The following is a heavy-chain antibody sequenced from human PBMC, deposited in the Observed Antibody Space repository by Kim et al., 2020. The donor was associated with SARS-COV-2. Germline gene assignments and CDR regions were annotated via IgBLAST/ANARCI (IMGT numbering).Heavy chain of an antibody. Sequence: SETLSLTCTVSGGSISSGDYYWSWIRQPPGKGLEWIGYIYYSGSTYYNPSLKSRVTISVDTSKNQFSLKLSSVTAADTAVYYCARVPDYGDLNWFDPWGQGTRVTVSA. CDR1: GGSISSGDYY. V-gene: IGHV4-30-4*01. CDR3: ARVPDYGDLNWFDP. CDR2: IYYSGST. D-gene: IGHD4-17*01. J-gene: IGHJ5*02.